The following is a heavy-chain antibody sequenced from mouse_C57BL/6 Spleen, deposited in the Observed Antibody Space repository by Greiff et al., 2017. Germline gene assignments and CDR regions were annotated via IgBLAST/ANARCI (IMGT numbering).Heavy chain of an antibody. CDR2: ISSGSSTI. CDR1: GFTFSDYG. J-gene: IGHJ2*01. Sequence: EVPLVESGGGLVKPGGSLKLSCAASGFTFSDYGMHWVRQAPEKGLEWVAYISSGSSTIYYADTAKGRFTISRDNAKNTLFLQMTSLRSEDTAMYYCARQEIYYGYDEESYYFDYWGQGTTLTVSS. V-gene: IGHV5-17*01. D-gene: IGHD2-2*01. CDR3: ARQEIYYGYDEESYYFDY.